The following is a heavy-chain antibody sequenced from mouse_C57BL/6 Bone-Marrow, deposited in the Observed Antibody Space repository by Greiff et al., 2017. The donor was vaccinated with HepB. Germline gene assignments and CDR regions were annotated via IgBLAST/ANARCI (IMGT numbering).Heavy chain of an antibody. CDR2: ISGGGGNT. D-gene: IGHD1-1*01. CDR1: GFTFSSYT. J-gene: IGHJ3*01. CDR3: ASAYYYGSRRGFAY. V-gene: IGHV5-9*01. Sequence: EVMLVESGGGLVKPGGSLKLSCAASGFTFSSYTMSWVRQTPEKRLEWVATISGGGGNTYYPDSVKGRFTISRDNAKNTLYLQMSSLRSEDTALYYCASAYYYGSRRGFAYWGQGTLVTVSA.